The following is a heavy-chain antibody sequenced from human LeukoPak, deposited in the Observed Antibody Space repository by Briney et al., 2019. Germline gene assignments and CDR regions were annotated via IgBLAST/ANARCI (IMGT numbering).Heavy chain of an antibody. CDR3: ARDLLGYNYHYMDV. J-gene: IGHJ6*03. CDR1: GFTFSDYN. CDR2: ISSSSSYI. V-gene: IGHV3-21*01. D-gene: IGHD3-22*01. Sequence: GGSLRLSCAASGFTFSDYNMNWVRQAPGRGLDWVSSISSSSSYIYYAASVKGRFTISRDNAKNSLYLQMNSLRAEDTAVYYCARDLLGYNYHYMDVWGKGTTVTVSS.